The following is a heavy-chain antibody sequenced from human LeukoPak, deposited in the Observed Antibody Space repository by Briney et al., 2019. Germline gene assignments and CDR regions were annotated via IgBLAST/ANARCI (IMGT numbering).Heavy chain of an antibody. V-gene: IGHV3-23*01. CDR2: ISGSGGST. Sequence: GGSLRLSCAASRFTFSSYTMTWVRQAPGKGPEWVSGISGSGGSTYYADSVQGRFTISRDNSKNTLYLQMNSLRVEDTAIYYCAKDFYLDNSAYYLTFDSWGQGALVSVSS. CDR1: RFTFSSYT. D-gene: IGHD3-22*01. CDR3: AKDFYLDNSAYYLTFDS. J-gene: IGHJ4*02.